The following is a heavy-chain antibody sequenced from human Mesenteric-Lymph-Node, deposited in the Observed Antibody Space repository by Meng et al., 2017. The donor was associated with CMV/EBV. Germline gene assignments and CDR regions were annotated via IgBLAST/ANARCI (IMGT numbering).Heavy chain of an antibody. CDR3: ARDEEHSGTSLNY. D-gene: IGHD2-2*01. CDR1: GFIFSGSA. J-gene: IGHJ4*02. V-gene: IGHV3-73*01. Sequence: SGFIFSGSAMHWVRQASGKGLEWIGRIRSEANGYTTSYAVSVTGRFTIFRDDSKHRAYLQMDSLKTEDTAVYYCARDEEHSGTSLNYWGLGTLVTVSS. CDR2: IRSEANGYTT.